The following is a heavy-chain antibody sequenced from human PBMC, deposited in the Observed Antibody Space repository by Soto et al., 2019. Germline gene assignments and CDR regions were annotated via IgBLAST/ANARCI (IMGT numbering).Heavy chain of an antibody. CDR3: AKHTYDFGPPDY. CDR1: AGSISNSY. Sequence: SETLSLTCTVSAGSISNSYWSWIRQPPGKRLEWIGYFFYTGLTKYNPSLKSRVTMSVDTSKNQFSLKLTSVTAADTAVYYCAKHTYDFGPPDYWGQGALVTAPQ. V-gene: IGHV4-59*08. CDR2: FFYTGLT. J-gene: IGHJ4*02. D-gene: IGHD3-3*01.